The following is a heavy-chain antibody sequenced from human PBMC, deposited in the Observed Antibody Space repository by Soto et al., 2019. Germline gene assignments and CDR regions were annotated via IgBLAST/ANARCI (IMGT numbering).Heavy chain of an antibody. CDR1: GYTLTELS. CDR3: ATGVAQYRMVRGGSSYYYGMDV. CDR2: FDPEDGET. D-gene: IGHD3-10*01. V-gene: IGHV1-24*01. J-gene: IGHJ6*02. Sequence: ASVKVSCKVSGYTLTELSMHWVRQAPGKGLEWMGGFDPEDGETIYAQKFQGRVTMTEDTSTDTAYMELSSLRSEDTAVYYCATGVAQYRMVRGGSSYYYGMDVWGQGTTVTVSS.